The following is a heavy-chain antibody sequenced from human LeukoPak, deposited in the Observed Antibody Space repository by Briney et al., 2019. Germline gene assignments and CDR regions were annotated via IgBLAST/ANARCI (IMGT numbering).Heavy chain of an antibody. J-gene: IGHJ5*02. CDR3: ASGGRGYSGYDLFWFDP. V-gene: IGHV4-59*08. Sequence: PSETLSLTCTVSGGSIGSYYWSWIRQPPGKGLEWIGYIYYSGSTNYNPSLKSRVTISVDTSKNQFSLKLSSVTAADTAVYYCASGGRGYSGYDLFWFDPWGQGTLVTVSS. CDR2: IYYSGST. CDR1: GGSIGSYY. D-gene: IGHD5-12*01.